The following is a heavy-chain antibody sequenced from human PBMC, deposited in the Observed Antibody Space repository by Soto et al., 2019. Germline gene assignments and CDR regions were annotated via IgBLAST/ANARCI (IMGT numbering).Heavy chain of an antibody. CDR1: GGSISSGGYY. CDR2: IYYSGST. J-gene: IGHJ6*03. CDR3: ARVYGEQYYYYYMDV. Sequence: QVQLQESGPGLVKPSQTLSLTCTVSGGSISSGGYYWSWIRQHPGKGLEWIGYIYYSGSTYYNPSLKSRVTISVDTSKTQFSLKLSSVTAADTAVYYCARVYGEQYYYYYMDVWGKGTTVTVSS. V-gene: IGHV4-31*03. D-gene: IGHD4-17*01.